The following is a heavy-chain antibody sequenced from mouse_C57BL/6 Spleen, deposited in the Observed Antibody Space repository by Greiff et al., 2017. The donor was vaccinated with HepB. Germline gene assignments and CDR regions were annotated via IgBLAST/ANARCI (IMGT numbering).Heavy chain of an antibody. V-gene: IGHV3-6*01. Sequence: EVKLLESGPGLVKPSQSLSLTCSVTGYSITSGYYWNWIRQFPGNKLEWMGYISYDGSNNYNPSLKNRISITRDTSKNQFFLKLNSVTTEDTATYYCASYPRWYFDVWGTGTTVTVSS. CDR1: GYSITSGYY. CDR2: ISYDGSN. J-gene: IGHJ1*03. CDR3: ASYPRWYFDV.